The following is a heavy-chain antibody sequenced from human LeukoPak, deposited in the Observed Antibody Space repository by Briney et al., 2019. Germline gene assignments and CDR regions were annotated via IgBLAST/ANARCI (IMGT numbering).Heavy chain of an antibody. D-gene: IGHD3-22*01. V-gene: IGHV3-66*01. J-gene: IGHJ4*02. CDR2: IYSGGST. CDR3: ARDPPTHYDSSGRLDY. Sequence: GGSLRLSCAASGFTVSSNYMSWVRQAPGKGLEWVSVIYSGGSTYYADSVKGRFTISRDNSKNTLYLQMNSLRAEDTAVYYCARDPPTHYDSSGRLDYWGQGTLVTVSS. CDR1: GFTVSSNY.